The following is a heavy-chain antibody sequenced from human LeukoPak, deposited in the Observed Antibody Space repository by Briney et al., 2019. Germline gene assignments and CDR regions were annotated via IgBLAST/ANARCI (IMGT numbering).Heavy chain of an antibody. CDR2: INSDGSST. CDR3: ARASRAVSNWFDP. CDR1: GFTFGSYW. D-gene: IGHD2-8*01. J-gene: IGHJ5*02. V-gene: IGHV3-74*01. Sequence: PGGSLRLSCAASGFTFGSYWMHWVRQAPGKGLVWVSRINSDGSSTSYADSVKGRFTISRDNAKNTLYLQMNSLRAEDTAVYYCARASRAVSNWFDPWGQGTLVTVSS.